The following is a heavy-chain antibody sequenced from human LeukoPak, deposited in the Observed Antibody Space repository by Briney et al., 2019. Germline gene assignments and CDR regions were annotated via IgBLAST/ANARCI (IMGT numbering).Heavy chain of an antibody. J-gene: IGHJ4*02. CDR2: IYYSGST. CDR3: ARRVAVAGTIDY. D-gene: IGHD6-19*01. V-gene: IGHV4-59*08. CDR1: GGSISSYY. Sequence: PSETLSLTCTVSGGSISSYYWTWIRQPPGKGLECIGYIYYSGSTNYNPSLKSRVTISVDMSKNQFSLKLKSVTAADTAVYYCARRVAVAGTIDYWGQGTLVTVSS.